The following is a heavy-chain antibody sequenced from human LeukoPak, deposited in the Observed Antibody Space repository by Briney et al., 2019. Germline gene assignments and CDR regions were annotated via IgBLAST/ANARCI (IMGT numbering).Heavy chain of an antibody. CDR1: GYRFNNYW. D-gene: IGHD3-16*02. J-gene: IGHJ4*02. CDR3: ARHTSGELSTPFDY. CDR2: IYPGDSHT. Sequence: KPGESLKISCKASGYRFNNYWIGWVRQMPGKALEWMGIIYPGDSHTTYSPSFEGQVTISGDKSISTAYLQWSSLKASDTAIYYCARHTSGELSTPFDYWGQGTLVTVSS. V-gene: IGHV5-51*01.